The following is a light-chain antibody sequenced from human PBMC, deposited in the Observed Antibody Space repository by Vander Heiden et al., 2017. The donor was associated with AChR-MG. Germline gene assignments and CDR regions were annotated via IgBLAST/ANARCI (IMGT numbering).Light chain of an antibody. J-gene: IGLJ3*02. V-gene: IGLV1-51*01. CDR2: DNY. Sequence: QSVLTQPPSVSAAPGQKVTISCSGSSSNIGNNYVSWYQQLPGTAPKLLIYDNYKRPSGIPDRFSGSKSATSATLGITGLQTGDEADYYCGTWDTSLSAWVFGGGTKLTVL. CDR1: SSNIGNNY. CDR3: GTWDTSLSAWV.